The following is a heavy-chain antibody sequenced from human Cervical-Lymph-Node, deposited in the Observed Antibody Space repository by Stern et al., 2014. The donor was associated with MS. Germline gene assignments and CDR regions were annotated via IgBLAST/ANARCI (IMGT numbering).Heavy chain of an antibody. Sequence: VQLVDSGPGLVKPSQTLSLTCTVSGGSISSGGYYWSWIRPHPGKGLEWIGYLYYSGSTYYNPSLKSRVTISVDTSKNQFSLKLSSVTAADTAVYYCASLNIMILPYYGMDVWGQGTTVTVSS. CDR1: GGSISSGGYY. CDR2: LYYSGST. CDR3: ASLNIMILPYYGMDV. D-gene: IGHD2-15*01. V-gene: IGHV4-31*03. J-gene: IGHJ6*02.